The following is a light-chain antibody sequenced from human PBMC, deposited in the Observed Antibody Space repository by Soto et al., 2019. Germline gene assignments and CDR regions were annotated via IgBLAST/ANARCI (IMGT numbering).Light chain of an antibody. CDR2: GAS. J-gene: IGKJ1*01. CDR3: QQYGSTPWT. CDR1: QSVSRKY. V-gene: IGKV3-20*01. Sequence: EIVLTQSPGTVSASPGERATLSCRASQSVSRKYLAWYQQKPGQAPRLLIYGASSRATGIPDRFSGSGSGTEFTITISRLEPEDFAVYYCQQYGSTPWTFGQGTKVDIK.